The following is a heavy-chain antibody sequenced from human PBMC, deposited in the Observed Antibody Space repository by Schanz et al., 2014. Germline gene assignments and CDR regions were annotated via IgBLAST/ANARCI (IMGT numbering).Heavy chain of an antibody. CDR3: ARDERDLPRSRFVF. D-gene: IGHD2-2*01. Sequence: QVQLQESGPGLVKPSGTLSLTCAVSGGFISSINWWSWVRQSPGTGLEWIGEINNSGSTNYNPSLKSRVTIPLDKSKSQFSLTLNAVTAADTAVYYCARDERDLPRSRFVFWGQGTLXTVSS. J-gene: IGHJ4*02. CDR1: GGFISSINW. V-gene: IGHV4-4*02. CDR2: INNSGST.